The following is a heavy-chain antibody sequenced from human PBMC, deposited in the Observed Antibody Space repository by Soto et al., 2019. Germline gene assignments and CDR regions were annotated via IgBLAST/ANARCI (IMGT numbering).Heavy chain of an antibody. CDR3: AKDARATYGTDV. CDR2: ISGNGGTT. V-gene: IGHV3-23*01. J-gene: IGHJ6*02. Sequence: EVQLLESGGGLVQPGGSLRLSCAASGFTFSSYAMSWVRQAPGKGLEWVSTISGNGGTTYYADSVKGRFTISRDNSKNTLYLQMNSLRAEDTAVYYCAKDARATYGTDVWGQGTTVTVSS. CDR1: GFTFSSYA.